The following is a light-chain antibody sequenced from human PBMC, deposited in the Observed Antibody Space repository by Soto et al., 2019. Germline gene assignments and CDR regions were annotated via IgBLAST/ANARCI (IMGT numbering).Light chain of an antibody. CDR1: QTICSW. V-gene: IGKV1-5*03. CDR2: KAS. Sequence: DIPLTQSPSTLSGSVGDRVTITCRASQTICSWLAWNQQKPGKAPKLLIYKASTLKSGVPSRFSGSGSGTEFTLAISSLQPDEFATYYCQHYNSYSESFGQGTKVELK. J-gene: IGKJ1*01. CDR3: QHYNSYSES.